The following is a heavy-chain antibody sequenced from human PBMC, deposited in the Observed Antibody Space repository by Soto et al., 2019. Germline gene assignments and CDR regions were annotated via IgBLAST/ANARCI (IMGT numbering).Heavy chain of an antibody. J-gene: IGHJ4*02. V-gene: IGHV4-59*08. D-gene: IGHD6-13*01. CDR3: ARHSSSWPIFDY. CDR2: IYYSGSS. Sequence: QVQLQESGPGLVKPSETLSLTCTVSGGSIGNSYWSWIRQSPGKGLEWIGYIYYSGSSNYNPSLSSRGAISVDTSKNQFSLKLSSVTAADTAVYYCARHSSSWPIFDYWGQGTLVIVSS. CDR1: GGSIGNSY.